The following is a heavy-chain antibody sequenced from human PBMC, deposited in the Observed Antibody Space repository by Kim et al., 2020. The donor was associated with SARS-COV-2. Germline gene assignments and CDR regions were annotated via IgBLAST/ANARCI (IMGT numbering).Heavy chain of an antibody. Sequence: TYYPDSVRGRFTISRDNSRKTIYLQMNSLRPEDTALYYCGRRVEGAFNLWGQGTVVTVSS. CDR2: T. CDR3: GRRVEGAFNL. J-gene: IGHJ3*01. V-gene: IGHV3-23*01.